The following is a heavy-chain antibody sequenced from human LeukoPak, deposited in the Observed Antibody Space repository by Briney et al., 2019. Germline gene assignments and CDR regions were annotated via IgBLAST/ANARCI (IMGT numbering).Heavy chain of an antibody. J-gene: IGHJ4*02. V-gene: IGHV4-28*01. CDR1: GYSISSSNW. CDR3: ARHHLSEWFGELLEAIDY. CDR2: IYYSGST. D-gene: IGHD3-10*01. Sequence: SDTLSLTCAVSGYSISSSNWWGWIRQPPGKGLEWIGYIYYSGSTYYNPSLKSRVTISVDTSKNQFSLKLSSVTAADTAVYYCARHHLSEWFGELLEAIDYWGQGTLVTVSS.